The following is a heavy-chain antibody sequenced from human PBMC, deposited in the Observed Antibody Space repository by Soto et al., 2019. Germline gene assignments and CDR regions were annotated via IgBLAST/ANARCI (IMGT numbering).Heavy chain of an antibody. CDR3: ARGGHYDFWSGFHDMDV. CDR1: GFTFSSYW. J-gene: IGHJ6*03. V-gene: IGHV3-74*01. D-gene: IGHD3-3*01. CDR2: INSDGSST. Sequence: EVQLVESGGGLVQPGGSLRLSCAASGFTFSSYWMHWVCQAPGKGLVWVSRINSDGSSTSYADSVKGRFTISRDNAKNTLYLQMNSLRAEDTAVYYCARGGHYDFWSGFHDMDVWGKGTTVTVSS.